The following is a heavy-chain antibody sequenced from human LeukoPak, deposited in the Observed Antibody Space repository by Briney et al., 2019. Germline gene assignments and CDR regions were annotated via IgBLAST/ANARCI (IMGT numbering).Heavy chain of an antibody. CDR1: GYSISSGYY. J-gene: IGHJ3*02. CDR3: ARRGYCSSTSCYNDPENAFDI. CDR2: IYHSGST. D-gene: IGHD2-2*02. V-gene: IGHV4-38-2*01. Sequence: SETLSLTCAVSGYSISSGYYWGWIRQPPGKGLEWIGSIYHSGSTYYNPSLKSRVTISVDPSKNQFSLKLSSVTAADTAVYYCARRGYCSSTSCYNDPENAFDIWGQGTMVTVSS.